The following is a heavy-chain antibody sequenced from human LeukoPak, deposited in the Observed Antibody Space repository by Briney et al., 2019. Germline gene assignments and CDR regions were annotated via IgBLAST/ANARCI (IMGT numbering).Heavy chain of an antibody. Sequence: PSETLSLTCTVSGGSISSSSYYWGWIRQPPGKGLEWIGSIYYSGSTYYNPSLKSRVTISVDTSKNQFSLKLSSVTAADTAVYYCAAQDILLMVYGYPWWGQGTLVTVSS. D-gene: IGHD2-8*01. CDR3: AAQDILLMVYGYPW. V-gene: IGHV4-39*01. CDR2: IYYSGST. CDR1: GGSISSSSYY. J-gene: IGHJ4*02.